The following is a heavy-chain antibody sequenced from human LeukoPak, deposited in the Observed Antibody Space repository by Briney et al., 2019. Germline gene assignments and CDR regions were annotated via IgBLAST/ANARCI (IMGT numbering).Heavy chain of an antibody. CDR1: GFTFSSYW. CDR3: ARDKGNYDSGTSHFDY. CDR2: IWYDGSKK. Sequence: GGSLRLSCAASGFTFSSYWMHWVRQAPGKGLEWVALIWYDGSKKYYADSVKGRFTISRDDSKNTLWLQMNSLRAEDTAVYYCARDKGNYDSGTSHFDYWGQGTLVTVSS. V-gene: IGHV3-33*08. J-gene: IGHJ4*02. D-gene: IGHD3-10*01.